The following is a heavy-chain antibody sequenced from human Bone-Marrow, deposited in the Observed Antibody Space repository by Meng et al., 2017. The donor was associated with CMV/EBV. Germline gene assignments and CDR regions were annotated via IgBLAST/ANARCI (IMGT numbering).Heavy chain of an antibody. J-gene: IGHJ4*02. CDR1: GFTFSTYW. Sequence: GFTFSTYWMHWVRQVPGEGLVWVSRINSDGSTSNYADSVKGRFSISRDNAKNTLYLQMNSLRAEDTAVYYCARTSDKLIVGVTGVLDYWGQGILVTVS. D-gene: IGHD1-26*01. V-gene: IGHV3-74*01. CDR2: INSDGSTS. CDR3: ARTSDKLIVGVTGVLDY.